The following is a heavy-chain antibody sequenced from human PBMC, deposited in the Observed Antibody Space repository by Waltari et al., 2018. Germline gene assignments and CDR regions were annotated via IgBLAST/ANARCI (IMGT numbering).Heavy chain of an antibody. D-gene: IGHD6-19*01. Sequence: QVQLQESGPGLVKPSETLSLTCTVSGGSISSHYWSWIRQPPGKGLEWIGYIYYSGSTNYNPSLNSRVTISVDTSKNQFSLKLSSVTAADTAVYYCARGSAVAGTVYYYYGMDVWGQGTTVTVSS. V-gene: IGHV4-59*11. J-gene: IGHJ6*02. CDR1: GGSISSHY. CDR3: ARGSAVAGTVYYYYGMDV. CDR2: IYYSGST.